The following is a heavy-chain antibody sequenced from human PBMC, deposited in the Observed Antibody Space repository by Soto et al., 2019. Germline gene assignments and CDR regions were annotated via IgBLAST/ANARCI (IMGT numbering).Heavy chain of an antibody. V-gene: IGHV4-39*01. CDR1: GGSISSSTTGTYY. D-gene: IGHD1-7*01. CDR3: AVLEGPELLGY. Sequence: QLQLQESGPGLVWPSETLSLTCTVSGGSISSSTTGTYYWGWVRQTPGQGLEWIGSSYYGVSTYYNPSLKRRATISVDTSKNLFSLRLSSVTAADSAVYYCAVLEGPELLGYWGQGALVTVSS. CDR2: SYYGVST. J-gene: IGHJ4*02.